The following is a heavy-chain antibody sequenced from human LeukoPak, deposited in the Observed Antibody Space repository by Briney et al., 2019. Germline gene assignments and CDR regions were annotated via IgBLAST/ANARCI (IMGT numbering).Heavy chain of an antibody. D-gene: IGHD3-10*01. Sequence: SGTLSLTCTVSGGSISSYYWSWIRQPPGKGLEWIGYIYYSGSTNYNPSLKSRVTISVDTSKNQLSLKLSSVTAADTAVYYCARDSMVRVEWYGMDVWGQGTTVTVSS. J-gene: IGHJ6*02. CDR3: ARDSMVRVEWYGMDV. CDR2: IYYSGST. CDR1: GGSISSYY. V-gene: IGHV4-59*01.